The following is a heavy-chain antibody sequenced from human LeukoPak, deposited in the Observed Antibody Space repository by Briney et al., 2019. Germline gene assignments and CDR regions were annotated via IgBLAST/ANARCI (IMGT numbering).Heavy chain of an antibody. CDR1: EFTFSNYW. V-gene: IGHV3-7*05. J-gene: IGHJ4*02. CDR3: ARDDGGETNWGIIDY. Sequence: GRSLRLSCAVSEFTFSNYWMTWVRQAPGKGLESVATIKYDGSEKYYADSVKGRFTVSRDNAKNSLFLQMSSLRVEDTAVCYCARDDGGETNWGIIDYWGQGTVVNVFS. CDR2: IKYDGSEK. D-gene: IGHD7-27*01.